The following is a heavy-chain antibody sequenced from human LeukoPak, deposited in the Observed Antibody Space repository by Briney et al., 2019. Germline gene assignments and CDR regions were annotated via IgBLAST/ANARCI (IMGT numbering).Heavy chain of an antibody. CDR1: RGSISSYY. D-gene: IGHD2-15*01. Sequence: SETLSLTCTVSRGSISSYYWSWIRQPPGKGLEWIGYIYYSGSTNYNPSLKSRVTISVDTSKNQFSLKLSSVTAADTAVYYCARDDGGGGDAFDIWGQGTMVTVSS. CDR2: IYYSGST. V-gene: IGHV4-59*01. J-gene: IGHJ3*02. CDR3: ARDDGGGGDAFDI.